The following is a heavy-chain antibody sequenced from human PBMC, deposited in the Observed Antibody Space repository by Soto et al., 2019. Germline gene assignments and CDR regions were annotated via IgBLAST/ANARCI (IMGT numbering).Heavy chain of an antibody. Sequence: GASVKVSCKASGGTLSSYAISWVRQAPGQGLEWMGGIIPIFGTANYAQKFQGRVTITADESTSTAYMELSSLRSEDTAVYYCARDDDSSGYYHGSYFDYWGQGTLVTVSS. J-gene: IGHJ4*02. V-gene: IGHV1-69*13. CDR2: IIPIFGTA. CDR3: ARDDDSSGYYHGSYFDY. D-gene: IGHD3-22*01. CDR1: GGTLSSYA.